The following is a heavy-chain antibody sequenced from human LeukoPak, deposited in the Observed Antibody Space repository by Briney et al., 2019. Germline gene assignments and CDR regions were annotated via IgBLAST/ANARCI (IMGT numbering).Heavy chain of an antibody. V-gene: IGHV3-23*01. J-gene: IGHJ6*03. Sequence: PGGSLRLSCAASGFTFSSFAMNWVRQAPGKGLEWVSGISGSGDNTYYADSVKGRFTISRDNAKNSLYLQMNSLRAEDMALYYCAKGGGGRLIYYYYMDVWGKGTTVTVSS. D-gene: IGHD3-16*01. CDR1: GFTFSSFA. CDR2: ISGSGDNT. CDR3: AKGGGGRLIYYYYMDV.